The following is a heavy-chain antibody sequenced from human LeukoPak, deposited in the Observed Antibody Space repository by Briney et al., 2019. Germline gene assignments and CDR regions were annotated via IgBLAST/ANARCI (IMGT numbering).Heavy chain of an antibody. CDR1: GFTFSSYG. J-gene: IGHJ4*02. CDR3: ARDYRGRLDY. D-gene: IGHD3-10*01. CDR2: IWYDGSNK. Sequence: PGRSLRLSCAASGFTFSSYGMHWVRQAPGKGLEWVAVIWYDGSNKYYADSVKGRFTISRDSSKNTLYLQMNSLRAEDTAVYYCARDYRGRLDYWGQGALVTVSS. V-gene: IGHV3-33*01.